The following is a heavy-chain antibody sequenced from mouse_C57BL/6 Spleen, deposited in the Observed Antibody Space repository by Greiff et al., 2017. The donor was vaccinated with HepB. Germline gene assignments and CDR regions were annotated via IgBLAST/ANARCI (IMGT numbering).Heavy chain of an antibody. J-gene: IGHJ4*01. CDR2: INPSSGYT. Sequence: VQLQQSGAELARPGASVKMSCKASGYTFTSYTMPWVKQRPGQGLEWIGSINPSSGYTKYTQKFKDKATLTADKSSGTAYMQLSSLTSEDSAVEDGARWDSSGDVDYAMDYWGQGTSVTVSA. CDR3: ARWDSSGDVDYAMDY. CDR1: GYTFTSYT. V-gene: IGHV1-4*01. D-gene: IGHD3-2*02.